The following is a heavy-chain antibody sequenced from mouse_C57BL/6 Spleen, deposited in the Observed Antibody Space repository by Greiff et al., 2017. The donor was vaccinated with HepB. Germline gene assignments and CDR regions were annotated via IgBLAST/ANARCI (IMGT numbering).Heavy chain of an antibody. V-gene: IGHV5-17*01. CDR3: ARRQGYYYGSSYLYAMDY. CDR1: GFTFSDYG. D-gene: IGHD1-1*01. J-gene: IGHJ4*01. CDR2: ISGGSSTI. Sequence: EVKVEESGGGLVKPGGSLKLSCAASGFTFSDYGMHWVRQAPEKGLEWVAYISGGSSTIYYADTVKGRFTISRDNAKNTLFLQMTRLRSEDTAMYYCARRQGYYYGSSYLYAMDYWGQGTSVTVSS.